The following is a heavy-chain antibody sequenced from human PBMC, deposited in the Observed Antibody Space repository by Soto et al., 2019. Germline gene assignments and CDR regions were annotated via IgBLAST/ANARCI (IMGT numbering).Heavy chain of an antibody. D-gene: IGHD3-22*01. Sequence: EVQLLESGGGLVQPGGSLRLSCAASGFTFSSYAMSWVRQAPGKGLEWVSAISGSGGSTYYADSVKGRFTISRDNSKKTLYLQINSLRADDTAVYYCAKAHVDSMIVVVITAIDYWGQGTLVTVSS. CDR3: AKAHVDSMIVVVITAIDY. V-gene: IGHV3-23*01. CDR1: GFTFSSYA. J-gene: IGHJ4*02. CDR2: ISGSGGST.